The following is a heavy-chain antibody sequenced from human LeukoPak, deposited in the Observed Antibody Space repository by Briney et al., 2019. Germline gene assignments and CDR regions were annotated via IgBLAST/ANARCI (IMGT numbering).Heavy chain of an antibody. D-gene: IGHD2-15*01. CDR3: ARWWGFDP. V-gene: IGHV4-34*01. Sequence: SETLSLTCAVYGGSFSGYYWSWIRQPPGKGLEWIGEINHSGSTNYNPSLRSRVTISVDTSNKQFSLKLTSVTAADTAVYYCARWWGFDPWGQGTLITVSS. CDR2: INHSGST. J-gene: IGHJ5*02. CDR1: GGSFSGYY.